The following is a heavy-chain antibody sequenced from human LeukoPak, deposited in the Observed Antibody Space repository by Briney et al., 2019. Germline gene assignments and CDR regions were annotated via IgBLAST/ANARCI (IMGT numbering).Heavy chain of an antibody. D-gene: IGHD3-10*01. CDR2: ISGSGGST. Sequence: GGSLRLSCAASGFTFSSYAMSWVRQAPGKGLEWVSAISGSGGSTYYADSVKGRFTISRDNSKNTLYLQMNSLRAEDTAIYYCAKDLRNYGYNYFDPWGQGTLVTVSS. J-gene: IGHJ5*02. CDR1: GFTFSSYA. V-gene: IGHV3-23*01. CDR3: AKDLRNYGYNYFDP.